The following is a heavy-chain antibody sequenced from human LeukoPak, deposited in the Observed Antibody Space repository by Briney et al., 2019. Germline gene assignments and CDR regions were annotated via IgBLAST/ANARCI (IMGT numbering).Heavy chain of an antibody. CDR3: ARQYSSGWYFDY. CDR2: INPNTGDT. V-gene: IGHV1-2*02. Sequence: ASVKVSCKASGYTFTGYYMHRVRQAPGQGLEWMGWINPNTGDTKYAQRFQGSVTMTRDMSISTAYMELSRLRSDDTAVFYCARQYSSGWYFDYWGQGTLVTVSS. CDR1: GYTFTGYY. D-gene: IGHD6-19*01. J-gene: IGHJ4*02.